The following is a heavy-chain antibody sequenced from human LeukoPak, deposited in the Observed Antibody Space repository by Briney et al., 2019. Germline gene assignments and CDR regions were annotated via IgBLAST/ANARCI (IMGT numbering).Heavy chain of an antibody. CDR2: IYTSGST. V-gene: IGHV4-61*02. Sequence: SQTLSLTCTVSGGSISSGSYYWSWIRQPAGKGLEWIGRIYTSGSTNYNPSLKSRVTISEDTSKNQFSLKLSSVTAADTAVYYCARHNSGSYYGAFDIWGQGTMVTVSS. CDR1: GGSISSGSYY. D-gene: IGHD1-26*01. J-gene: IGHJ3*02. CDR3: ARHNSGSYYGAFDI.